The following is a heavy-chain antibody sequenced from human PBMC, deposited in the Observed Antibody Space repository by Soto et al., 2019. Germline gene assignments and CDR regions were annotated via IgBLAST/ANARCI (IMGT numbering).Heavy chain of an antibody. CDR2: IYDSGST. Sequence: QVQLQESGPGLVKPSETLSLTCTVSSGSITNYYWSWIRQPPGKGLEWIGYIYDSGSTNSNPSLKSRVTISVDTSKNPFSLNLRSVTAADTAVYYCARSGSGNYYIDYWGQGALVTVSS. CDR3: ARSGSGNYYIDY. J-gene: IGHJ4*02. CDR1: SGSITNYY. V-gene: IGHV4-59*01. D-gene: IGHD3-10*01.